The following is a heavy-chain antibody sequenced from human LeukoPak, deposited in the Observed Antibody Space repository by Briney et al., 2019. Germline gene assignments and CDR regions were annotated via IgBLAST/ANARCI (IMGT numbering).Heavy chain of an antibody. CDR3: VRDYNWVFDY. CDR2: IRSDTKAI. D-gene: IGHD1-20*01. Sequence: PGGSLRLSCAASGFIFANEPMNWVRQTPGKGLEWVAHIRSDTKAIVYADSVKGRFTISRDNARDSLSLQMNSLRVEDTAVHYCVRDYNWVFDYWGQGALVTVSS. J-gene: IGHJ4*02. V-gene: IGHV3-48*01. CDR1: GFIFANEP.